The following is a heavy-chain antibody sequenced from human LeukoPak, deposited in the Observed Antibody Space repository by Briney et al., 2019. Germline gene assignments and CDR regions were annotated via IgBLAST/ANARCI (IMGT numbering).Heavy chain of an antibody. CDR1: GFTFSSYA. J-gene: IGHJ4*02. V-gene: IGHV3-30-3*01. CDR2: ISYDGSNK. D-gene: IGHD2-15*01. Sequence: GGSLRLSCAASGFTFSSYAMHWVRQAPGKGLEWVAVISYDGSNKYYADSVKGRFTISRDNSKNSLYLQMNSLRAEDTAVYYCARFDIVVVVAATGALDYWGQGTLVTVSS. CDR3: ARFDIVVVVAATGALDY.